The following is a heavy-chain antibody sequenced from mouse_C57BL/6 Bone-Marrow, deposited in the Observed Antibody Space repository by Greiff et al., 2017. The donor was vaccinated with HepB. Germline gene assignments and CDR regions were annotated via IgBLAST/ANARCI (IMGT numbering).Heavy chain of an antibody. CDR2: IHPDSGST. D-gene: IGHD2-4*01. J-gene: IGHJ3*01. V-gene: IGHV1-64*01. CDR1: GYTFTSYW. CDR3: ALYYYDDGFAY. Sequence: QVQLQQPGAELVKPGASVKLSCKASGYTFTSYWMHWVKQRPGQGLEWIGMIHPDSGSTNYNEKFKSKATLTVDKSSSTAYMQLSSLTSEDSAVYYCALYYYDDGFAYWGQQTLVTVSA.